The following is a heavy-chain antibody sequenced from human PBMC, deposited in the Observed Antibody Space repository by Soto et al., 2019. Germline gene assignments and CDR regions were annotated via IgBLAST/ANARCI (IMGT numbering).Heavy chain of an antibody. Sequence: QVQLVQSGAEVKKPGSSVKVSCKASGGNFSSYAISWVRQAPGQGLEWMGGIIPMFTTVNYAQKFQGRVTITADESTSIAYMYLSRLRSEDTAIYYCARTGGPYSSSYYWFDPWGQGTLVTVSS. CDR3: ARTGGPYSSSYYWFDP. CDR1: GGNFSSYA. D-gene: IGHD6-13*01. V-gene: IGHV1-69*01. J-gene: IGHJ5*02. CDR2: IIPMFTTV.